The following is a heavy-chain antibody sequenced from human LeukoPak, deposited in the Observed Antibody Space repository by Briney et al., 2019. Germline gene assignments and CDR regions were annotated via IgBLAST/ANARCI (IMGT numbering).Heavy chain of an antibody. Sequence: KASETLSLTCTVSGGSISLWQWNWIRQPAGKGLEWIGRFGGVPKYNPSLKSRVTMSLDTSKNQFFLRLSSVTAADTAVYYCAREVRFSMVRGEIDCWGQGTLVTVSS. V-gene: IGHV4-4*07. CDR1: GGSISLWQ. D-gene: IGHD3-10*01. CDR3: AREVRFSMVRGEIDC. CDR2: FGGVP. J-gene: IGHJ4*02.